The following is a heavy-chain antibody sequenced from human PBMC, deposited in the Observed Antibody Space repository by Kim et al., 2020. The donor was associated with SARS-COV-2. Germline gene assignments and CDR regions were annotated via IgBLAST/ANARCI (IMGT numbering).Heavy chain of an antibody. CDR1: GGSISSYY. CDR2: IYYSGST. J-gene: IGHJ6*02. CDR3: AGGGGGSGSAYAYYYGLDV. D-gene: IGHD3-10*01. V-gene: IGHV4-59*01. Sequence: SETLSLTCTVSGGSISSYYWSWIRQPPGKGLERIGYIYYSGSTNSNPSLKRRVTISVATSTNQFSLKLSSVTAADTAVYYCAGGGGGSGSAYAYYYGLDVWGQGTTVTVSS.